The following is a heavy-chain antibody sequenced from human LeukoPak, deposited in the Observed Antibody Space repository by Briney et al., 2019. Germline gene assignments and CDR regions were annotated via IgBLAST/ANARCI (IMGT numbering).Heavy chain of an antibody. CDR1: GFTFSSYG. D-gene: IGHD6-13*01. J-gene: IGHJ3*02. CDR3: ARSAYSSSWFDAFDI. CDR2: ISYDGSNK. V-gene: IGHV3-30*03. Sequence: QPGGSLRLSCAASGFTFSSYGMHWVRQAPGKGLEWVAVISYDGSNKYYVDSVKGRFTISRDNAKNSLYLQMNSLRAEDTALYYCARSAYSSSWFDAFDIWGQGTMVTVSS.